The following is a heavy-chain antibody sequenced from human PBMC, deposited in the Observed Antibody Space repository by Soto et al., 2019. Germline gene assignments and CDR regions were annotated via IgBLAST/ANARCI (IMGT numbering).Heavy chain of an antibody. CDR1: GGSISSGGYS. Sequence: PSETLSLTCAVSGGSISSGGYSWSWIRQPPGKGLEWIGYIYHSGYTKYNPSLKNRVTILRDTSKRQFSLKLSSVTAADTAVYYCAREQGWLQLGGRWFDPWGQGTLVTVSS. CDR2: IYHSGYT. D-gene: IGHD5-12*01. J-gene: IGHJ5*02. V-gene: IGHV4-30-2*01. CDR3: AREQGWLQLGGRWFDP.